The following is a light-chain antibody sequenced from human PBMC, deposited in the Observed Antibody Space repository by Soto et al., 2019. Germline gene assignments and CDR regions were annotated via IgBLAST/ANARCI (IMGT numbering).Light chain of an antibody. V-gene: IGKV3-11*01. Sequence: EIVLTQSPATLSLSPGERATLSCRASQSVSSYLAWYQQKPGQAPRLLIYDVSNRATGLPARFSGSGSGTDFTLTISSLEPEDFAVYYCQQRSNWPITFGQGTRLQIK. CDR2: DVS. CDR3: QQRSNWPIT. CDR1: QSVSSY. J-gene: IGKJ5*01.